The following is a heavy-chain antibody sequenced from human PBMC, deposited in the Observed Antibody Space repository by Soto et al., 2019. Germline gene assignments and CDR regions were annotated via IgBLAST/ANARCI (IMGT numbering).Heavy chain of an antibody. J-gene: IGHJ6*02. CDR2: IYYSGST. CDR1: GGCISRWY. D-gene: IGHD4-17*01. CDR3: ARAMTTVTSDYYYYYGMDV. Sequence: PSVPLSLACTVCGGCISRWYWSWIRQPPGKGLEWIGYIYYSGSTNYNPSLKSRVTISVDTSKNQFSLKLSSVTAADTAVYYCARAMTTVTSDYYYYYGMDVWGQGTTVTVSS. V-gene: IGHV4-59*01.